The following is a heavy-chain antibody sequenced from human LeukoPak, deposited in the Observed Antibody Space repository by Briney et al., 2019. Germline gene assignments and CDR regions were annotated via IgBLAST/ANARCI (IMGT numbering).Heavy chain of an antibody. CDR3: ARASPRYSSSWYSDYFDY. V-gene: IGHV4-39*07. D-gene: IGHD6-13*01. Sequence: PSETLSLTCTVSGGSISSYYWGWIRQPPGKGLEWIGSIYYSGTTFYTPSLKSRVTISVDTSKNQFSLKLSSVTVADTAVYYCARASPRYSSSWYSDYFDYWGQGTLVTVSS. J-gene: IGHJ4*02. CDR1: GGSISSYY. CDR2: IYYSGTT.